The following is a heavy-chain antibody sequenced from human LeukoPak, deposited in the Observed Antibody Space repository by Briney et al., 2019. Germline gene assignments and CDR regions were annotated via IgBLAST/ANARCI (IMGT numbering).Heavy chain of an antibody. V-gene: IGHV4-39*01. CDR3: ARQGYADFSSRPFDY. J-gene: IGHJ4*02. Sequence: SETLSLTCTVSGGFIINSGYYWGWICQPPGKGLEWIGSVYYSGNTYYNPSLKSRVTISVDTSKNQFSLKLRSVTAADTAMYYCARQGYADFSSRPFDYWGQGTLVTVSS. CDR1: GGFIINSGYY. D-gene: IGHD4-17*01. CDR2: VYYSGNT.